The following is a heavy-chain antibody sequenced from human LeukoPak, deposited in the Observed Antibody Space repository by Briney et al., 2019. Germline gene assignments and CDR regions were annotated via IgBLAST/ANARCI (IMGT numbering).Heavy chain of an antibody. CDR2: IYIGGST. J-gene: IGHJ4*02. CDR1: GFTVNSNY. V-gene: IGHV3-53*01. CDR3: ARVLQVRYPDY. Sequence: GGSLRLSCAVSGFTVNSNYMSWVRQAPGKGLEWVSIIYIGGSTYYADSVKGRFTISRDNSKNTLYLLMNSLRVEDTAVYYCARVLQVRYPDYWGQGTLVTVSS. D-gene: IGHD3-9*01.